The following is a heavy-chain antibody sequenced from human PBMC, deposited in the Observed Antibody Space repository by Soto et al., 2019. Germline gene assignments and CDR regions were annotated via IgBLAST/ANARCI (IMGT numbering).Heavy chain of an antibody. J-gene: IGHJ6*02. V-gene: IGHV3-53*01. D-gene: IGHD3-3*01. CDR2: IQIGGKT. Sequence: PGGSLRLSCAASGFPGGTSYIHWVRQAPGKGLEWVSAIQIGGKTYYADSVKGRFIISRDNSENTVYLQMSSLRAEDTAVYFCARKTLLRFLEWFPRQVMDVGGQGPTATVS. CDR3: ARKTLLRFLEWFPRQVMDV. CDR1: GFPGGTSY.